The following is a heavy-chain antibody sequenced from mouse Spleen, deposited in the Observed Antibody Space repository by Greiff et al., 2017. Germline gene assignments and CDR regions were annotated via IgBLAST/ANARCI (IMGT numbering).Heavy chain of an antibody. Sequence: VQLQQSGAELVRPGTSVKVSCKASGYAFTNYLIEWVKQRPGQGLEWIGVINPGSGGTNYNEKFKGKATLTADKSSSTAYMQLSSLTSEDSAVYFCARGDGNEGFAYWGQGTLVTVSA. J-gene: IGHJ3*01. V-gene: IGHV1-54*01. CDR2: INPGSGGT. D-gene: IGHD2-1*01. CDR1: GYAFTNYL. CDR3: ARGDGNEGFAY.